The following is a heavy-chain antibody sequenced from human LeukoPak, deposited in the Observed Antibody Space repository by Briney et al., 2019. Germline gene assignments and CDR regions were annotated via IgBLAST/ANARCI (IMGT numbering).Heavy chain of an antibody. D-gene: IGHD3-3*01. CDR2: INSDGSST. Sequence: GGSLRLSCAASGFTFSSYWMHWVRQAPGKGLVWVSRINSDGSSTSYADSVKGRFTISRDNAKNTLYLQMNSLRAEDTAVYYCATAADFWSGYTRDWGQGTLVTVSS. V-gene: IGHV3-74*01. J-gene: IGHJ4*02. CDR1: GFTFSSYW. CDR3: ATAADFWSGYTRD.